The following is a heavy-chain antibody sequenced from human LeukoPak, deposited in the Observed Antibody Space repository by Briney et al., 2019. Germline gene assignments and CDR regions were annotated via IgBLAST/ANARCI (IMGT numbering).Heavy chain of an antibody. V-gene: IGHV3-66*03. D-gene: IGHD3-9*01. Sequence: PGGSLRLSCAASGFTVNDNYMSWVRQAPGKGLEWISVIYRSGDTYYADSVKGRFTVSRDNDQNTLYHQLNSLRPEDTAVYYCARDRVKSDDILTGYPHYYYYFYMDVWGKGTVVTVSS. CDR3: ARDRVKSDDILTGYPHYYYYFYMDV. J-gene: IGHJ6*03. CDR1: GFTVNDNY. CDR2: IYRSGDT.